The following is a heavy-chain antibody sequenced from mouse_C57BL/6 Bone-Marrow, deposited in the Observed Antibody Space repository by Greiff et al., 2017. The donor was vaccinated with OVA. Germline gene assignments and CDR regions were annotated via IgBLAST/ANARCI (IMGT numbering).Heavy chain of an antibody. Sequence: DVQLVESGGGLVQPGGSLKLSCAASGFTFSDYGMAWVRQAPRKGPEWVAFISNLAYSIYYADTVTGRFTISRENAKNTLYLEMSSLRSEDTAMYYCARSLVAYWGQGTLVTVSA. J-gene: IGHJ3*01. V-gene: IGHV5-15*01. CDR2: ISNLAYSI. CDR1: GFTFSDYG. CDR3: ARSLVAY. D-gene: IGHD6-1*01.